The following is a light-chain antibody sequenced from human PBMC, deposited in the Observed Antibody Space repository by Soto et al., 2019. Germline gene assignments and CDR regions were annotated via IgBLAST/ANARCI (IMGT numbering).Light chain of an antibody. Sequence: QSVLTQPPSASGSPGQSVTISCTGTSNDIGGYNYVSWYQQHPGKAPKLIIYGVTNRPSGVSNRFSGSKSGNTASLTISGLRVEDEADYHCSSFAGGTLFGGGTQLTVL. J-gene: IGLJ3*02. CDR2: GVT. CDR3: SSFAGGTL. CDR1: SNDIGGYNY. V-gene: IGLV2-14*03.